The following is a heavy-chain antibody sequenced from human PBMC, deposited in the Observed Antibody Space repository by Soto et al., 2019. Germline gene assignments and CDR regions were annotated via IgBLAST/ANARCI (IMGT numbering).Heavy chain of an antibody. Sequence: QITLKESGPTLVKPTQTLTLTCTFSGFSLSTRGVGVGWIRQPPGKALEWLALIYWNDDKRYSPSLKSRLTITKDTSKNQVVLTMTNMDPVDTATYYCAHSRVYYYDSSGYYAIPGYWGQGTLVTVSS. CDR3: AHSRVYYYDSSGYYAIPGY. V-gene: IGHV2-5*01. CDR1: GFSLSTRGVG. D-gene: IGHD3-22*01. CDR2: IYWNDDK. J-gene: IGHJ4*02.